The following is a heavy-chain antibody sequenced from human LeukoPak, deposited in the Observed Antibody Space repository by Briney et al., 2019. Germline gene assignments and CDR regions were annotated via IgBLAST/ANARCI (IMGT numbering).Heavy chain of an antibody. Sequence: SQTLSLTCAISGDSVYSNSAAWNWITQSPSRGLEGLGRTYYRSKWYNDYAVSVKSRVSINPGTTKNPFSLQMNSVAPEDTAVYYCRRDTGFDFDYWGQGTLVTVSA. CDR2: TYYRSKWYN. V-gene: IGHV6-1*01. CDR3: RRDTGFDFDY. D-gene: IGHD2-8*02. CDR1: GDSVYSNSAA. J-gene: IGHJ4*02.